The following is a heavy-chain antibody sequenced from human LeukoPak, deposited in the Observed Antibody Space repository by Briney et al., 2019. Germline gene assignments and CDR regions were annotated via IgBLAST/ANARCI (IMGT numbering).Heavy chain of an antibody. J-gene: IGHJ6*03. CDR2: ISSSSSSI. D-gene: IGHD4-11*01. CDR1: GFTFSSYS. V-gene: IGHV3-21*01. CDR3: ARGGTAMTTLDYMDV. Sequence: PGGSLRLSCAASGFTFSSYSMNWVRQAPGKGLEWVSSISSSSSSINNADSVNGRFTISRDNTKKSLYLQMDSLRAEDTAVYFCARGGTAMTTLDYMDVWGKGTTVTVSS.